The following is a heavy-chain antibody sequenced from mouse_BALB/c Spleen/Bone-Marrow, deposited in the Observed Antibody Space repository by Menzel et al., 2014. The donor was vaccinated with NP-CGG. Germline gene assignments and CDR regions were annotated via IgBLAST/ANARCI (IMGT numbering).Heavy chain of an antibody. Sequence: QVQLLQSGAELVKPGASLKLSCKASGYTFTSYWMHWVKQRPGQGLEWIGEINPSNGRANYNEKFKSKATLTVDKSSSTAYMQLSSLASEDSAVYYCAREMVFDITTVVATGGYYFDYWGQGTTLTVSS. V-gene: IGHV1S81*02. CDR2: INPSNGRA. CDR1: GYTFTSYW. CDR3: AREMVFDITTVVATGGYYFDY. D-gene: IGHD1-1*01. J-gene: IGHJ2*01.